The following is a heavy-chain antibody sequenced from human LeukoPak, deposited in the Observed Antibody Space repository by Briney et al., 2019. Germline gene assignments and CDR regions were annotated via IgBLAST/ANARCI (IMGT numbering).Heavy chain of an antibody. CDR1: GYTFTSYD. Sequence: ASVKVSCKASGYTFTSYDINWVRQATGQGLEWMGWMNPNSGNTGYAQKFHGRVTITRNTSISTAYMELSSLRSEDTAVYYCARLARPSLRSLFDYWGQGTLVTVSS. D-gene: IGHD3-3*01. CDR3: ARLARPSLRSLFDY. J-gene: IGHJ4*02. V-gene: IGHV1-8*03. CDR2: MNPNSGNT.